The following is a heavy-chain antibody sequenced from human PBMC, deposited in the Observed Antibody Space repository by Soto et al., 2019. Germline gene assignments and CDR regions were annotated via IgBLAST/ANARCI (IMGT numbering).Heavy chain of an antibody. CDR3: ARGTTMVRGLRDGMDV. CDR2: ITPSGGTT. CDR1: GYTFTNYF. Sequence: QVQLVQSGAEVKKPGASVKVSCRASGYTFTNYFMHWVRQAPGQGLEWVGVITPSGGTTHYAQKFQGRVTLTKDTSTTTVYIEISSLRPEDTAMYYCARGTTMVRGLRDGMDVWGQGTTVTVSS. J-gene: IGHJ6*02. D-gene: IGHD3-10*01. V-gene: IGHV1-46*01.